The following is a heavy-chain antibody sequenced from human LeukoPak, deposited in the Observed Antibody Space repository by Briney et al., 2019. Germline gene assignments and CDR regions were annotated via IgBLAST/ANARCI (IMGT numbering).Heavy chain of an antibody. V-gene: IGHV3-11*01. CDR3: ARDRVYYDSSGYLS. CDR2: ISSSGSTI. J-gene: IGHJ4*02. Sequence: GSLRLSCAASGFTFSDYYMSWIHQAPRKGLEWVSYISSSGSTIYYADSVKGRFTISRDNAKNSLYLQMNSLRAEDTAVYYCARDRVYYDSSGYLSWGQGTLVTVSS. D-gene: IGHD3-22*01. CDR1: GFTFSDYY.